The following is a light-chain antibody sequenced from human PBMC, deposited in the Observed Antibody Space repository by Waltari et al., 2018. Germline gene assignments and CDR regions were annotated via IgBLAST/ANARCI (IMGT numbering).Light chain of an antibody. Sequence: IVLTQSPGTLSLSPGERAIVSCRASQSVGRTLAWYQQKPGQAPRLLIYGASNRATGIPDRFIGSGSGTEFRLTISGLEPEDSAVYYCQHYLRLPVAFGQGTKVEIK. V-gene: IGKV3-20*01. J-gene: IGKJ1*01. CDR3: QHYLRLPVA. CDR2: GAS. CDR1: QSVGRT.